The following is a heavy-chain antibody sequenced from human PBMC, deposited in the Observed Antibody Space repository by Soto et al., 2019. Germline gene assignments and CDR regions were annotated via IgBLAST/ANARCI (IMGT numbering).Heavy chain of an antibody. J-gene: IGHJ6*02. Sequence: QVQLVQSGAEEKKPRASVKVSCKASGYTFTSYAMHWVRQAPGQRLEWMGWINAGNGNTKYSQKFQGRVTITRDTSASTAYMERSSLRSEDTAVYYCARDPSYYGMDVWGQGTTVTVSS. CDR1: GYTFTSYA. CDR2: INAGNGNT. CDR3: ARDPSYYGMDV. V-gene: IGHV1-3*05.